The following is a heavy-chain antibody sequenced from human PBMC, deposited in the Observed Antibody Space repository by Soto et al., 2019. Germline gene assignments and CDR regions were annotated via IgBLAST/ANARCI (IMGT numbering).Heavy chain of an antibody. J-gene: IGHJ5*02. CDR2: VSSTGST. Sequence: ETLSRTXTDSGGSISNYYWSWIRQPAEKRLEWIGRVSSTGSTYYNPSLKSRVTISVDTSKNQVSLNLTSVTAADTAVYYCARGVPAAGTDWFDPWGQGTVVTVSS. V-gene: IGHV4-4*07. D-gene: IGHD6-13*01. CDR3: ARGVPAAGTDWFDP. CDR1: GGSISNYY.